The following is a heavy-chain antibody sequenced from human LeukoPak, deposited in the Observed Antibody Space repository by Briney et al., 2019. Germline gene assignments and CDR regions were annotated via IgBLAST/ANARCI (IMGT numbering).Heavy chain of an antibody. CDR1: GCSISRGDYY. J-gene: IGHJ4*02. CDR3: ARTHGIVGATFFDY. CDR2: IYYSGST. D-gene: IGHD1-26*01. Sequence: SETLSLTCTVSGCSISRGDYYWSWIRQPPGKGLEWIGYIYYSGSTYYNPSLKSRVAISLDTSKNQFSLQLISVTAADTAVYYCARTHGIVGATFFDYWGQGTLVTVSS. V-gene: IGHV4-30-4*08.